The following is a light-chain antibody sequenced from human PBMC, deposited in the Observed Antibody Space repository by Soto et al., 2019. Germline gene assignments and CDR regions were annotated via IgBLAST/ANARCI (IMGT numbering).Light chain of an antibody. CDR1: QSLLHSNGYNY. J-gene: IGKJ1*01. CDR2: VGS. Sequence: DIVMPQSPLSLSVTPGEPASISCRSSQSLLHSNGYNYLDWYLQKPGQSPQVLIYVGSNRASGVPDRFSGSGSGTDFTLKISRVEAEDVGVYYCMQALQTPTFGQGTKVEIK. CDR3: MQALQTPT. V-gene: IGKV2-28*01.